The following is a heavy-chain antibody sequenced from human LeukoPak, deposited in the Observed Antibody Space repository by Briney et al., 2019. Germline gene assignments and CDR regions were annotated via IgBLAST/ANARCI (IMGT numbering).Heavy chain of an antibody. CDR1: GFTFSGYS. CDR2: ISTSSIYI. D-gene: IGHD6-13*01. V-gene: IGHV3-21*01. J-gene: IGHJ4*02. Sequence: GGSLRLSCVAPGFTFSGYSMSWVRQAPGKGLEWVSSISTSSIYIYYADSVKGRFTISRDNAKNSLYLQMNSLRAEDTAVYYCASVAAAGPLYFDYWGQGTLVTVSS. CDR3: ASVAAAGPLYFDY.